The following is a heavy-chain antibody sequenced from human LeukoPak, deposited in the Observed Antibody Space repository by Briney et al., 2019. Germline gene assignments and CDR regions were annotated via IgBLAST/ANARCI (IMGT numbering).Heavy chain of an antibody. Sequence: SETLSLTCAVSVGSLSSGNWWTWVRQSPGRGLEWIGEIYHNGTLNYNPSLKSRVTISADSFKNHFSLKLTSVTAADTAVYYCATAPILRGEGGEHYKYGMDVWGQGTTVIVSS. J-gene: IGHJ6*02. V-gene: IGHV4-4*02. CDR3: ATAPILRGEGGEHYKYGMDV. CDR2: IYHNGTL. CDR1: VGSLSSGNW. D-gene: IGHD2-2*02.